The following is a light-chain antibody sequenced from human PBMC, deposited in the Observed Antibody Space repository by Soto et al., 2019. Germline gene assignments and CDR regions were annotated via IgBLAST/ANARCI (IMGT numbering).Light chain of an antibody. CDR2: GAS. CDR3: QHYGTTPWT. Sequence: ETVLTQSPGTLSLSPGERVTLSCRASQSVCSRCFAWYPQKPGQSPRLLIYGASTRATGIPDRVSGSGSGTDFTLTISRLEPEDFAVYYCQHYGTTPWTFGQGTKVGIK. V-gene: IGKV3-20*01. J-gene: IGKJ1*01. CDR1: QSVCSRC.